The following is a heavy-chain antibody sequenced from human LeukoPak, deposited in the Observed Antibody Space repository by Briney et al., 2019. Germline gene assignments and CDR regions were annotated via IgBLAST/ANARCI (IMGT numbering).Heavy chain of an antibody. Sequence: SETLSLTCAVYGGSFSGYYWSWIRQPPGKGLEWIGEINHSGSTNYNPSLKSRVTISVDTSKNHFSLKLSSVTAADTAVYYCAREADGDSPGYWGQGTLVTVSS. CDR1: GGSFSGYY. J-gene: IGHJ4*02. D-gene: IGHD4-17*01. CDR2: INHSGST. V-gene: IGHV4-34*01. CDR3: AREADGDSPGY.